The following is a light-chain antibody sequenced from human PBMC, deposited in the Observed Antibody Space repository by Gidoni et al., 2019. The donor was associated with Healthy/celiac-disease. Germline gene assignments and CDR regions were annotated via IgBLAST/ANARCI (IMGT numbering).Light chain of an antibody. Sequence: PGTLSLSPGERATLSCRASQSVSSSYLAWYQQKPGQAPRLLIYGASSRATGIPDRFSGSGSGTDFTLTISRLEPEDFAVYYCQQYGSSPLAFGQGTKVEIK. J-gene: IGKJ1*01. CDR1: QSVSSSY. CDR2: GAS. V-gene: IGKV3-20*01. CDR3: QQYGSSPLA.